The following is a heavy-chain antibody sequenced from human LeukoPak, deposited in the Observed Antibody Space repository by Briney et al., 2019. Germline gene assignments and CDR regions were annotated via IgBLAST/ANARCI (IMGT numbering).Heavy chain of an antibody. CDR1: GFTSDDYA. Sequence: GGSLRLSCAASGFTSDDYAMHWVRQAPGKGLEWVSGISWNSGSIGYADSVKGRFTISRDNAKNSLYLQMNSLRAEDTALYYCARDSRVAYYGSGTQGYWGQGTLVTVSS. CDR2: ISWNSGSI. CDR3: ARDSRVAYYGSGTQGY. J-gene: IGHJ4*02. D-gene: IGHD3-10*01. V-gene: IGHV3-9*02.